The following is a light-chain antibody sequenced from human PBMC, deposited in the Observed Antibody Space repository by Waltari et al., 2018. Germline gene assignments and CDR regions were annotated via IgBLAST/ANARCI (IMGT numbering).Light chain of an antibody. CDR1: QSVSKT. CDR3: QHYVRLPAT. CDR2: AAS. J-gene: IGKJ1*01. V-gene: IGKV3-20*01. Sequence: EIVLTQSPGTLSLAPGERATLSCRASQSVSKTLSWDQQKPGPAPSLLIYAASTRATGIPDRFSGSGSGTDFSLTISRLEPEDFAVYYCQHYVRLPATFGQGTKVEIK.